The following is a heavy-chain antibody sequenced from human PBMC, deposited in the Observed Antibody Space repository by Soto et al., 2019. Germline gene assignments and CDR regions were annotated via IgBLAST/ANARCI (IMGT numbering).Heavy chain of an antibody. CDR3: GGGRSPGNWFDP. CDR1: GYTFTSYD. J-gene: IGHJ5*02. Sequence: QVQLVQSGAEVKKPGASVKVSCKASGYTFTSYDSNWVRQATGQGLEWMGWMNPNSGNTGYAQKFPGRSHMNKNNPINKAYKGASSPISEDPGGDYRGGGRSPGNWFDPWGQGTLVTVSS. CDR2: MNPNSGNT. V-gene: IGHV1-8*01.